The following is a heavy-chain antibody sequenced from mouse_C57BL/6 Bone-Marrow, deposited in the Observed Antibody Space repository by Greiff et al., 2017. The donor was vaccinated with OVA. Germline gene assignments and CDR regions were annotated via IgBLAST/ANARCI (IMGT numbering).Heavy chain of an antibody. V-gene: IGHV4-1*01. D-gene: IGHD2-4*01. CDR3: ARPNYDYDGYYAMDD. J-gene: IGHJ4*01. Sequence: EVQLQESGGGLVQPGGSLKLSCAASGIDFSRYWMSWVRRAPGKGLEWIGEINPDSSTINYAPSLKDKFIISRDNAKNTLYLQMSKVRSEDTALYYCARPNYDYDGYYAMDDWGQGTSVTVSS. CDR2: INPDSSTI. CDR1: GIDFSRYW.